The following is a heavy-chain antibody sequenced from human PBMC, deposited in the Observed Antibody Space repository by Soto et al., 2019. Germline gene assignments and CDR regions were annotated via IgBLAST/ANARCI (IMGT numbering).Heavy chain of an antibody. CDR2: ISYDGSNK. CDR1: GFTFSRYG. Sequence: QVQLVESGGGVVQPGRSLRLSSAASGFTFSRYGMHWVRQAPGKGLEWVAVISYDGSNKYYADAVKGRFTISRDNSKNTLYMQRNSLRAEDTAVYYCAKDHGAAAAGTSNWFDPWGQGTLVTVSS. J-gene: IGHJ5*02. D-gene: IGHD6-13*01. CDR3: AKDHGAAAAGTSNWFDP. V-gene: IGHV3-30*18.